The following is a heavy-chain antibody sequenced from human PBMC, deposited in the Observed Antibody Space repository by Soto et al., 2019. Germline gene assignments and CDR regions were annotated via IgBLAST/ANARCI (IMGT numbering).Heavy chain of an antibody. J-gene: IGHJ5*02. CDR1: GGTFSSYA. CDR3: ARGDGYQPLNWFDP. Sequence: SVKVSCKASGGTFSSYAISWVRQAPGQGLEWMGGIIPIFGTANYAQKFQGRVTITADESTSTAYMELSSLRSEDTAVYYCARGDGYQPLNWFDPWGQGTLVTVSS. CDR2: IIPIFGTA. D-gene: IGHD5-12*01. V-gene: IGHV1-69*13.